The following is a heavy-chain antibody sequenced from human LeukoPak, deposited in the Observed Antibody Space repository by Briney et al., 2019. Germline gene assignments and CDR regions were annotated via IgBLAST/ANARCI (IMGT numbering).Heavy chain of an antibody. CDR1: GFTFRTYG. CDR2: IRYDGSDK. V-gene: IGHV3-30*02. J-gene: IGHJ3*01. D-gene: IGHD3-16*01. Sequence: GGSLRLSCAASGFTFRTYGMHWVRQAPAKGLEWVTFIRYDGSDKYYADSVKGRFTISRDNSKNTLFLQMNSLSVEDTAVYYCAKRADYYDSSRALYDAFDLWGQGTMVTVSS. CDR3: AKRADYYDSSRALYDAFDL.